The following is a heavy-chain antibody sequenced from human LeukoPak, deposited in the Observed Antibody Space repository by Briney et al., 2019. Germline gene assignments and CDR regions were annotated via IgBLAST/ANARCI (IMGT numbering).Heavy chain of an antibody. Sequence: SETLSLTCAVYGGSFSGYYWSWIRQPPGKGLEWIGEINHSGSTNYDPSLKSRVTISVDTSKNQFSLKLSSVTAADTAVYYCARGNFPERKPVWLVRKYYYYMDVWGKGTTVTVSS. CDR1: GGSFSGYY. CDR3: ARGNFPERKPVWLVRKYYYYMDV. J-gene: IGHJ6*03. V-gene: IGHV4-34*01. CDR2: INHSGST. D-gene: IGHD6-19*01.